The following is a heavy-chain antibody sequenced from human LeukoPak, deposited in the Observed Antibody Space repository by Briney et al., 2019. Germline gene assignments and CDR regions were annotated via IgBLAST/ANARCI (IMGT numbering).Heavy chain of an antibody. CDR1: GGSISSYY. J-gene: IGHJ6*03. D-gene: IGHD1-26*01. CDR2: IYNSVST. Sequence: SETLSLTCTVSGGSISSYYWSWIRQPPGKGLEWIGYIYNSVSTNYNPSFKSRVTISVDTSKNQFSLRLSSVTAADTAVYYCARGAGRGYFYMDVWGKGTTVTVSS. CDR3: ARGAGRGYFYMDV. V-gene: IGHV4-59*01.